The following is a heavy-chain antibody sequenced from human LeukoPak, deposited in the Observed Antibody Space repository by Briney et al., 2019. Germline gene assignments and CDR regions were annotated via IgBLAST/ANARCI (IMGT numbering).Heavy chain of an antibody. CDR3: AGGGYDIRGYYYYYMDV. D-gene: IGHD6-25*01. CDR1: GYTFTGYY. CDR2: INPNSGGT. Sequence: GASVKVSCKASGYTFTGYYMHWVRQAPGQGLEWMGWINPNSGGTNYAQKFQGRVTMTRDTSISTAYMELSRLRSDDTAVYYCAGGGYDIRGYYYYYMDVWGKGTTVTVSS. V-gene: IGHV1-2*02. J-gene: IGHJ6*03.